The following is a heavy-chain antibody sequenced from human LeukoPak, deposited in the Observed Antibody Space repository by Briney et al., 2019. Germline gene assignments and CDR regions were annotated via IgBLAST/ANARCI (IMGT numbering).Heavy chain of an antibody. J-gene: IGHJ5*02. Sequence: SETLSPTCTVSGGSISSYYWGWIRQPPGKGLEWIGSIYYSGSTYYNPSLKSRVTISVDTSKNQFSLKLSSVTAADTAVYYCARDRRTRGIAAAGTTYNWFDPWGQGTLVTVSS. CDR3: ARDRRTRGIAAAGTTYNWFDP. V-gene: IGHV4-39*07. CDR1: GGSISSYY. D-gene: IGHD6-13*01. CDR2: IYYSGST.